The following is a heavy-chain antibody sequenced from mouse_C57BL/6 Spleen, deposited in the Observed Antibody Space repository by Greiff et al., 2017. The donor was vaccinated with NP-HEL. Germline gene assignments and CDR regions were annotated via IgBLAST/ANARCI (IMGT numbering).Heavy chain of an antibody. V-gene: IGHV1-18*01. J-gene: IGHJ1*03. CDR2: INPNNGGT. D-gene: IGHD4-1*01. CDR1: GYTFTDYN. Sequence: DVQLQESGPELVKPGASVKIPCKASGYTFTDYNMDWVKQSHGKSLEWIGDINPNNGGTIYNQKFKGKATLTVDKSSSTAYMELRSLTSEDTAVYYCARANWDVGYFDVWGTGTTVTVSS. CDR3: ARANWDVGYFDV.